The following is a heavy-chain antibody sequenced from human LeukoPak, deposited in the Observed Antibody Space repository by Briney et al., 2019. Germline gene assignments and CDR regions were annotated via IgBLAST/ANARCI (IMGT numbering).Heavy chain of an antibody. J-gene: IGHJ4*02. V-gene: IGHV1-8*01. Sequence: ASVKVSCKASGYTFTSYDINWVRQATGQGLEWMGWMNPNSGNTGYAQKFQGRVTMTRNTSISTAYMELRSLRSDDTAVYYCARTAGTTLTDVDYWGQGTLVTVSS. CDR1: GYTFTSYD. CDR3: ARTAGTTLTDVDY. CDR2: MNPNSGNT. D-gene: IGHD6-13*01.